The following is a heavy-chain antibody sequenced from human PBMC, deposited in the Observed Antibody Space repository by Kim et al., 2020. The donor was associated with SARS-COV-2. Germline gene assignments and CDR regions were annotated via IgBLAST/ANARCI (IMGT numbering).Heavy chain of an antibody. CDR3: ATAPAYYDILTGSRYFDY. J-gene: IGHJ4*02. V-gene: IGHV1-24*01. D-gene: IGHD3-9*01. CDR1: GYTLTELS. CDR2: FDPEDGET. Sequence: ASVKVSCKVSGYTLTELSMHWVRQAPGKGLEWMGGFDPEDGETIYAQKFQGRVTMTEDTSTDTAYMELSSLRSEDTAVYYCATAPAYYDILTGSRYFDYWGQGTLVTVSS.